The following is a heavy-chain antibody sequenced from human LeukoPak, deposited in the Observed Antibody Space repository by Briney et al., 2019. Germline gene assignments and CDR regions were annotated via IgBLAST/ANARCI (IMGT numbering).Heavy chain of an antibody. CDR3: TKQLVGATEGPGDAFDI. J-gene: IGHJ3*02. CDR2: IRSKANSYAT. D-gene: IGHD1-26*01. Sequence: GGSLKLSCAASGFTFSGSAMHWVRQASGKGLEWVGRIRSKANSYATAYAASVKGRFTISRDDSKNTAYLQMNSLKTEDTAVYYCTKQLVGATEGPGDAFDIWGQGTMVTVSS. CDR1: GFTFSGSA. V-gene: IGHV3-73*01.